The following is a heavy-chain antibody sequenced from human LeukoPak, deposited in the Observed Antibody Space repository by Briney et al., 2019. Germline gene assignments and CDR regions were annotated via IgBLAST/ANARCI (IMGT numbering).Heavy chain of an antibody. J-gene: IGHJ4*02. CDR1: GFTFSKYW. Sequence: GGSLRLSCAASGFTFSKYWMLWFRQAPGKGLESVSRIDTDGTVTTYADSVKGRFTVSRDNADNTMFLQMNSVRDEDTAVYYCATKQWLAPPPDSWGQGTPVSASS. D-gene: IGHD6-19*01. CDR2: IDTDGTVT. CDR3: ATKQWLAPPPDS. V-gene: IGHV3-74*01.